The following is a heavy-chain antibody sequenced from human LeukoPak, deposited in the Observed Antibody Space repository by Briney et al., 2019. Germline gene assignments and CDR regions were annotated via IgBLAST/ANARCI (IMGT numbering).Heavy chain of an antibody. CDR1: GYSFTSYW. CDR3: ARSMYLSGDPSPIEGFDY. D-gene: IGHD7-27*01. CDR2: IYPGDSDT. V-gene: IGHV5-51*01. Sequence: GESLKISCKGSGYSFTSYWIGWVRQMPGKGLEWMGIIYPGDSDTRYSPPFQGQVTISADKSISTAYLQWSSLKASDTAMYYCARSMYLSGDPSPIEGFDYWGQGTLVTVSS. J-gene: IGHJ4*02.